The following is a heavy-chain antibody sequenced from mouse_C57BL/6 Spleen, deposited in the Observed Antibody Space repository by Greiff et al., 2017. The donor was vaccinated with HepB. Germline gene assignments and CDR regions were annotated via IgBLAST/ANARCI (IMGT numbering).Heavy chain of an antibody. V-gene: IGHV5-4*01. D-gene: IGHD1-1*01. Sequence: DVHLVESGGGLVKPGGSLKLSCAASGFTFSSYAMSWVRQTPEKRLEWVATISDGGSYTYYPDNVKGRFTISRDNAKNNLYLQMSHLKSEDTAMYYCARDRAVVATDAMDYWGQGTSVTVSS. CDR1: GFTFSSYA. CDR3: ARDRAVVATDAMDY. J-gene: IGHJ4*01. CDR2: ISDGGSYT.